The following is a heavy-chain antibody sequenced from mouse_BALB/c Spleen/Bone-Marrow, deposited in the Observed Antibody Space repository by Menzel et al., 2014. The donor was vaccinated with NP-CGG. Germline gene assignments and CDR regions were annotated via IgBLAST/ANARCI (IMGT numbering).Heavy chain of an antibody. Sequence: EVMLVESGGGLVQPGGSRKLSCAASGFTFSSFGMHWVRQAPEKGLEWVAYISSGSSTIFYADTVKGRFTVSRDNPKNTLFLQRTSLRSEDTAMYFCTRGGNWDDFDTWGQGTTLTVSS. CDR1: GFTFSSFG. D-gene: IGHD4-1*01. CDR2: ISSGSSTI. J-gene: IGHJ2*01. V-gene: IGHV5-17*02. CDR3: TRGGNWDDFDT.